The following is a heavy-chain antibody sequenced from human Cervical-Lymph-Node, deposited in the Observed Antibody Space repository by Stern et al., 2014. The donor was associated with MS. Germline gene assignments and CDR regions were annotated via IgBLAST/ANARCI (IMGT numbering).Heavy chain of an antibody. V-gene: IGHV3-30*18. CDR2: ISYDGSNK. CDR3: AKDRGDYHYFYYGMDV. CDR1: GFPFSSYG. Sequence: QVQLVQSGGGVVQPGRSLRLSCAASGFPFSSYGMHWVRQAPGKGLDWVAVISYDGSNKYYADSEKGRFTISRDNSKNTLYLQMNSLRAEDTAVYYCAKDRGDYHYFYYGMDVWGQGTTVTVSS. D-gene: IGHD3-10*01. J-gene: IGHJ6*02.